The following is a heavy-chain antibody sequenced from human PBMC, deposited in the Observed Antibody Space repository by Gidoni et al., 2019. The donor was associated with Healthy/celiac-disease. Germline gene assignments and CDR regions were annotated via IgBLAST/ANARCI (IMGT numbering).Heavy chain of an antibody. J-gene: IGHJ4*02. CDR2: IYYSGST. V-gene: IGHV4-39*01. CDR3: ARHRSGWGFDY. CDR1: GGSISSSSYY. Sequence: QLQLQEPGPGLVKPSETLSLTCTVPGGSISSSSYYWGWIRQPPGKGLEWIGSIYYSGSTYYNPSLKSRVTISLDTSKNQFSLSLSSVTAADTAVYYCARHRSGWGFDYCGQGTLVTVSS. D-gene: IGHD3-16*01.